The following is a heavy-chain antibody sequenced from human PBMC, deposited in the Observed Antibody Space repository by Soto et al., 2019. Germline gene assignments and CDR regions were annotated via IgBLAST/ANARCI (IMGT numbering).Heavy chain of an antibody. CDR3: AREFIAAAGLFDY. J-gene: IGHJ4*02. V-gene: IGHV1-69*04. CDR2: IIPILGIA. Sequence: SVKVSCKASGGTFSSYTISWVRQAPGQGLEWMGRIIPILGIANYAQKFQGRVTITADKSTSTAYMELSSLRSEDTAVYYCAREFIAAAGLFDYWGQGTLVTAPQ. CDR1: GGTFSSYT. D-gene: IGHD6-13*01.